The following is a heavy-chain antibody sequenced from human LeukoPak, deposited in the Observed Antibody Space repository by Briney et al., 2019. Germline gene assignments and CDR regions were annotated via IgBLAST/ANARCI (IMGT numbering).Heavy chain of an antibody. Sequence: GSLRLSCAASGFIVSSNYMTWVRQAPGEGLEWVSVIHNDGSTYYTDSVKGRFTISRDNSKNTLYLQMNSLRVEDTAVYYCAALARDYWGQGTLVTVSS. D-gene: IGHD3-3*02. CDR1: GFIVSSNY. CDR3: AALARDY. J-gene: IGHJ4*02. CDR2: IHNDGST. V-gene: IGHV3-53*01.